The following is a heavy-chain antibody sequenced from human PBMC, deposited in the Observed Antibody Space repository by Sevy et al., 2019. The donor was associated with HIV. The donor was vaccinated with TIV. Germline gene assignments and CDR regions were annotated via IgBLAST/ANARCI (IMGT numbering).Heavy chain of an antibody. Sequence: GGSLRLSCTASGFKFDDYAMHWVRQPPGKGLEWVSGITWDGGRTGYADSVKGRFIISRDNTKSCLYLQMNSLRAEDTALYYCAKDLRRGDILTGYLNYWGQGLLVTVSS. D-gene: IGHD3-9*01. CDR3: AKDLRRGDILTGYLNY. CDR1: GFKFDDYA. V-gene: IGHV3-9*01. CDR2: ITWDGGRT. J-gene: IGHJ4*02.